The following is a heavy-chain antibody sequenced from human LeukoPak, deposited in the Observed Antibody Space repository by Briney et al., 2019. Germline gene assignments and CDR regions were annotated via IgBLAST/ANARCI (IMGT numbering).Heavy chain of an antibody. CDR1: GFTFDDYG. CDR2: INWNGGST. J-gene: IGHJ6*03. D-gene: IGHD1-26*01. Sequence: GGSLRLSCAASGFTFDDYGMSWVRQAPGKGLEWVSGINWNGGSTGYADSVKGRFTISRDNAKNSLYLQMNSLRAEDTALYHCARLGNYYYYYYMDVWGQGTLVTVSS. CDR3: ARLGNYYYYYYMDV. V-gene: IGHV3-20*01.